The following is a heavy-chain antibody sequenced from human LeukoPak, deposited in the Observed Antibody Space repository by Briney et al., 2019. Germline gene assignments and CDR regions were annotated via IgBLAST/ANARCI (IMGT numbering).Heavy chain of an antibody. V-gene: IGHV1-69*13. CDR2: IIPIFGTA. J-gene: IGHJ4*02. D-gene: IGHD3-22*01. Sequence: ASVKVSCKASGGTFSSYAISWVRQAPGQGLEWMGGIIPIFGTANYAQKIRGRVTITADESTSTAYMELSSLRSEDTAVYYCSALYYYDSSGYYYLDYWGQGTLVTVSS. CDR1: GGTFSSYA. CDR3: SALYYYDSSGYYYLDY.